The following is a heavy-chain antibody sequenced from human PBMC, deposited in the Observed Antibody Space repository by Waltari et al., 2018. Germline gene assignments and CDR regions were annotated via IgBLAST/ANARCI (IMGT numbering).Heavy chain of an antibody. CDR3: ARRYYYDSSGYSTHWYFDL. Sequence: QVQLAQSGAEVKKPGSSLKVSCKASGGSFSSYAISWVRQVPGHGLEWMGWINPNSGGTNYAQKFQGRVTMTRDTSISTAYMELSRLRSDDTAVYYCARRYYYDSSGYSTHWYFDLWGRGTLVTVSS. D-gene: IGHD3-22*01. J-gene: IGHJ2*01. CDR1: GGSFSSYA. CDR2: INPNSGGT. V-gene: IGHV1-2*02.